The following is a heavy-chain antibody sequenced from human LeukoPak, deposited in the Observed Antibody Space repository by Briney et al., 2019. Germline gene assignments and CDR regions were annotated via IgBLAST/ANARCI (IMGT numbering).Heavy chain of an antibody. Sequence: GGSLRLSRAASGFTFSNYAMHWVRQAPGMGLEYVSAINANGGGTYYADSVKGRFTISRDNSKSTLYLQLGSLRAEDMAVYFCARVLLTGYYYDYWGQGTLVTVSS. CDR1: GFTFSNYA. D-gene: IGHD3-9*01. CDR2: INANGGGT. V-gene: IGHV3-64*02. CDR3: ARVLLTGYYYDY. J-gene: IGHJ4*02.